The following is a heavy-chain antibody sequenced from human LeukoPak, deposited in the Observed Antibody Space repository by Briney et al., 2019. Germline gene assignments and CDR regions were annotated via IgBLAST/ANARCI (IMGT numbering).Heavy chain of an antibody. CDR3: TSLDGGPG. J-gene: IGHJ4*02. D-gene: IGHD2-15*01. CDR1: GFIFSDYA. Sequence: GGSLRLSCAVSGFIFSDYAMHWVRQAPGKGLEYVAAISFNGGSAYYANSVEGRFTISRDNSKNTLYLQMGSLRVEDTALSYCTSLDGGPGWGQGTLVTVSS. V-gene: IGHV3-64*01. CDR2: ISFNGGSA.